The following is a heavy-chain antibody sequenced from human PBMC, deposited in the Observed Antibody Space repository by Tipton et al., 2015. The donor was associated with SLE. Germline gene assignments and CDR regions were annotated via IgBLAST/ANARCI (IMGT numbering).Heavy chain of an antibody. CDR3: ARDRFGYNFFDP. CDR1: GGSITNSY. J-gene: IGHJ5*02. V-gene: IGHV4-59*01. Sequence: TLSLTCTVSGGSITNSYWTWIRQPPGKGLEWIGAIFYTGSTHYNPSLTSRATISLDTSKSHFSLRLTSVTAADTAIYYCARDRFGYNFFDPWGQGTLVTVSS. D-gene: IGHD3-16*01. CDR2: IFYTGST.